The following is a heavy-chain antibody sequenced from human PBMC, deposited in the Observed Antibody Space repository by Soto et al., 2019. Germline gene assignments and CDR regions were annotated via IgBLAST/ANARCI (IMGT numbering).Heavy chain of an antibody. D-gene: IGHD2-15*01. CDR1: GFTFNTYN. CDR2: ISSGSGTI. CDR3: AGGTWSGGGWRTDY. V-gene: IGHV3-48*01. J-gene: IGHJ4*02. Sequence: EVQLVESGGDLVQPGGSLRLSCAASGFTFNTYNMNWVRQAPGKGLEWVSYISSGSGTIHYADSVKGRFTISRDNAKNSLYLQMDSLRAEDTAVYYCAGGTWSGGGWRTDYWGQGTLVTFSS.